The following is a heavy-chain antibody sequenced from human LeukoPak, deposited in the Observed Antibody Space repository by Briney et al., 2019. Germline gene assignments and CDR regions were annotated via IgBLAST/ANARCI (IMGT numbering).Heavy chain of an antibody. CDR1: GFTFDDYA. CDR3: AKEHSSGYHDAIDI. Sequence: GRSLRLSCAASGFTFDDYAMHWVRQAPGKGLEWVSGISWYSGSIGYADSVKGRFTISRDNAKNSLYLQMNSLRAEDMALYYCAKEHSSGYHDAIDIWGQGTMVTVSS. J-gene: IGHJ3*02. V-gene: IGHV3-9*03. D-gene: IGHD3-22*01. CDR2: ISWYSGSI.